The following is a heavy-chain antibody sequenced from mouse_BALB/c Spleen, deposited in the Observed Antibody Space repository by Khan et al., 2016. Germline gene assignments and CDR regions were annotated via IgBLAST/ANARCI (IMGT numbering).Heavy chain of an antibody. J-gene: IGHJ2*01. CDR2: IDPPNGNT. CDR1: GFYITDSY. Sequence: EVQLQQSGAELVKSGATVSLSCTASGFYITDSYMHWLQQWPEQGLEWIGRIDPPNGNTTYDPASPATATISSDTSANTAYLQLSTLTPEDTALYCSTSTARKWGLGTTLTMSS. CDR3: TSTARK. V-gene: IGHV14-3*02. D-gene: IGHD1-2*01.